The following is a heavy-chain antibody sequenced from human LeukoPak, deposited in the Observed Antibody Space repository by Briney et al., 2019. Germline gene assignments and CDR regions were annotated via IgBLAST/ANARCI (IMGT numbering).Heavy chain of an antibody. CDR1: GFTFSSYW. Sequence: GSLRLSCAASGFTFSSYWMSWVRQAPGKGLGWIGCIYYSGSTSYNTSLKSRVTISVDTSKNQFSLKLSSVTAADTAVYYCAVIPTSSRPFDIWGQGTMVTVSS. V-gene: IGHV4-59*05. CDR2: IYYSGST. J-gene: IGHJ3*02. D-gene: IGHD6-13*01. CDR3: AVIPTSSRPFDI.